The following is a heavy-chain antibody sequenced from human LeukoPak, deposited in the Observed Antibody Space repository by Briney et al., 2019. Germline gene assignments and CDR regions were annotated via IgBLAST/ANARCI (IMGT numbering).Heavy chain of an antibody. J-gene: IGHJ6*03. CDR2: ISSSSSDT. V-gene: IGHV3-21*01. CDR3: GGAELNIQLKRRSYYYYRDV. D-gene: IGHD1-1*01. Sequence: GGSLRLSCAASGFTFSGYTMNWVRQAPGKGLEWVSSISSSSSDTYNADSVKGRFTISRDNAKNSLYLQMNSLRAEDTAVYYFGGAELNIQLKRRSYYYYRDVWGKGTTVTVSS. CDR1: GFTFSGYT.